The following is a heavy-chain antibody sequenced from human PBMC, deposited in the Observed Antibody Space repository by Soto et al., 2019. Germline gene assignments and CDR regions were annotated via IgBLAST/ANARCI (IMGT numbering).Heavy chain of an antibody. CDR3: AKEGRARIAAAGTF. D-gene: IGHD6-13*01. CDR1: GFTFSSYG. J-gene: IGHJ4*02. V-gene: IGHV3-30*18. CDR2: ISYDGSNK. Sequence: GGSLRLSCAASGFTFSSYGMHWVRQAPGKGLEWVAVISYDGSNKYYADSVKGRFTISRDNSKNTLYLQMNSLRAEDTAVYYCAKEGRARIAAAGTFWGQGTLVTVSS.